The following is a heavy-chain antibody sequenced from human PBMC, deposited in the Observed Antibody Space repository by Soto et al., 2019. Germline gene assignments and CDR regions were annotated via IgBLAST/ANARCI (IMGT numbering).Heavy chain of an antibody. CDR1: GDSFNDYP. V-gene: IGHV1-69*01. J-gene: IGHJ4*02. CDR2: TIPVSGTT. Sequence: QVQLVQSGAEVRKPGSSVKVSCHSSGDSFNDYPVTWVRQAPGQGLEWMGGTIPVSGTTNYAQEFQGRVTITADVSTSTVYMELSRLKYEDTALYYCASSYGVSWYGDFWGQGTLVTVSS. CDR3: ASSYGVSWYGDF. D-gene: IGHD6-13*01.